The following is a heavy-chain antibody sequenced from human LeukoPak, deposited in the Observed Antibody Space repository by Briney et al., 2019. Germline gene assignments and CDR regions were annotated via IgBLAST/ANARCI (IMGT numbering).Heavy chain of an antibody. D-gene: IGHD2-2*01. CDR1: SFTFNSYA. CDR2: ISGSGGST. Sequence: GGSVRLSCAASSFTFNSYAMRWLRRAPGEGLEGVTAISGSGGSTYYADSVKGRFTISRDNSKNTLYLQMNSLRAEDTAVYYCARPGRYCSSTSCYPIWGQGTLVTVSS. V-gene: IGHV3-23*01. J-gene: IGHJ4*02. CDR3: ARPGRYCSSTSCYPI.